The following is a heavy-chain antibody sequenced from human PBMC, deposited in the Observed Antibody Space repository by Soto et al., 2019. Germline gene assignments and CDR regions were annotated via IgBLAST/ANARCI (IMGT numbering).Heavy chain of an antibody. J-gene: IGHJ4*02. CDR1: GFTLRSYA. CDR2: ISGSGGST. CDR3: AKDSSSWPHYFDY. V-gene: IGHV3-23*01. D-gene: IGHD6-13*01. Sequence: EVQVLESGGGLVQPGGSLRLSCAASGFTLRSYAMSWVRQAPGKGLEWVSAISGSGGSTYYADSVKGRFTISRDNSKNTLYLQRNSLRAEDTAVYYCAKDSSSWPHYFDYWGQGTLVTVSS.